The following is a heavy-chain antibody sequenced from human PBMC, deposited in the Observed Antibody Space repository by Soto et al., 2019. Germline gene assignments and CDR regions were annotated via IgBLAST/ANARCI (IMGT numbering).Heavy chain of an antibody. V-gene: IGHV3-23*01. CDR1: GFTCSSYA. CDR2: ISGSGGST. CDR3: AKDLDLYSSSTYFDY. Sequence: EVQLLESGGGLVQPGGSLRLSCAASGFTCSSYAMSWVRQAPGKGLEWVSAISGSGGSTYYADSVKGRFTISRDNSKNPLYLQMNSLRAEDTAVYYCAKDLDLYSSSTYFDYWGQGTLVTVSS. D-gene: IGHD6-6*01. J-gene: IGHJ4*02.